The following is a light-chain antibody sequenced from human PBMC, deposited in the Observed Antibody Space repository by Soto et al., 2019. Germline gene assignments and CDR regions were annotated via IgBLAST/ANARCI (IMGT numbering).Light chain of an antibody. Sequence: EIVMTQSPATLSVSPGERATLSSRASQSVSSYLAWYQQKPGQAPRLLIYGASTRATGIPARFSGSGSETDFTLTISSLQSEDFAVYHCQQYSDWPITFGQGIRLEIK. CDR3: QQYSDWPIT. CDR2: GAS. V-gene: IGKV3-15*01. CDR1: QSVSSY. J-gene: IGKJ5*01.